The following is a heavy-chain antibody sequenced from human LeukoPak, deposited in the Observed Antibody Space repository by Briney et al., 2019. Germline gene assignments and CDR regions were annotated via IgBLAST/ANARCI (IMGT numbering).Heavy chain of an antibody. D-gene: IGHD3-10*01. CDR3: ARVLPSIRGLDAFDI. CDR1: GYTFTSYG. CDR2: ISAYNGNT. V-gene: IGHV1-18*01. Sequence: ASVKVSCKASGYTFTSYGISWVRQAPGQGLEWMGWISAYNGNTNYAQKLQGRVTITTDTSTSTAYMELRSLRSDDTAVYYCARVLPSIRGLDAFDIWGQGTMVTVSS. J-gene: IGHJ3*02.